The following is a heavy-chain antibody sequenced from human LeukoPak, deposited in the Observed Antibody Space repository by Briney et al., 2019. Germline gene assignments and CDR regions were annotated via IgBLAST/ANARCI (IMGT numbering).Heavy chain of an antibody. J-gene: IGHJ4*02. V-gene: IGHV4-39*03. CDR2: IYHSGST. CDR3: HYYDSSGSGY. CDR1: GGSISSSSYY. Sequence: SETLSLTCTVSGGSISSSSYYWGWIRQPPGKGLEWIGSIYHSGSTYYNPSLKSRVTISVDTSKNQFSLKLSSVTAADTAVYYSHYYDSSGSGYWGQGTLVTVSS. D-gene: IGHD3-22*01.